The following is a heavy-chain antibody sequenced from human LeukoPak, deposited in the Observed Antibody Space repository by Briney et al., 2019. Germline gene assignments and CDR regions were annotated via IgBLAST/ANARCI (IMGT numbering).Heavy chain of an antibody. CDR3: AKGGLWIDAPISPDP. J-gene: IGHJ5*02. CDR2: ISSSSSTI. CDR1: GFTFSSYS. D-gene: IGHD3-3*01. Sequence: GSLRLSCAASGFTFSSYSMNWVRQAPGKGLEWVSYISSSSSTIYYADSVKGRFTISRDNSKNTLYLQMNSLRAEDTAVYYCAKGGLWIDAPISPDPWGQGTLVTVSS. V-gene: IGHV3-48*01.